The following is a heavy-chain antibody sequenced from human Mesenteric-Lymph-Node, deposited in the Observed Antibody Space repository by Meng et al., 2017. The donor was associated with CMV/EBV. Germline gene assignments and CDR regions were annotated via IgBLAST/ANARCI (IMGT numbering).Heavy chain of an antibody. J-gene: IGHJ4*02. D-gene: IGHD3-22*01. CDR2: ISRSSSTT. CDR1: GSTFSTYT. Sequence: GGSLRLSCAASGSTFSTYTMNWVRQAPGKGLEWISYISRSSSTTFYADSVKGRFTVSRDNAKNSLYLQMNSLRAEDTAVYYCARGRSNYYDSSGYTVGYWGQGTLVTVSS. V-gene: IGHV3-48*04. CDR3: ARGRSNYYDSSGYTVGY.